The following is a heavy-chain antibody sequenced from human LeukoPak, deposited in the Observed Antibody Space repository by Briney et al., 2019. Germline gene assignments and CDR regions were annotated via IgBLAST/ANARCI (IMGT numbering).Heavy chain of an antibody. V-gene: IGHV3-23*01. J-gene: IGHJ4*02. CDR1: GFTFSSYA. CDR3: AKSRRMPEWELPAPIDY. D-gene: IGHD1-26*01. CDR2: ISGSGGST. Sequence: GGSLRLSYADSGFTFSSYAMSWVRQAPGKGLEWVTAISGSGGSTYYADSVKGRFTISRDNSKNTLYLQMNSLRAEDTAVYYCAKSRRMPEWELPAPIDYWGQGTLVTVSS.